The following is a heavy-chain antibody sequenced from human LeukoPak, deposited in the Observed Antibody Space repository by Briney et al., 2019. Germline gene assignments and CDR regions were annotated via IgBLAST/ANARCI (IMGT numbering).Heavy chain of an antibody. CDR2: INPNSGGT. Sequence: ASVKVSCKASGYTFTGYYMHWVRQAPGQGLEWMGWINPNSGGTNYAQKFQGRVTITADESTSTAYMELSSLRSEDTAVYYCAREGDTMIVVGDAFDIWGQGTMVTVSS. V-gene: IGHV1-2*02. J-gene: IGHJ3*02. CDR1: GYTFTGYY. CDR3: AREGDTMIVVGDAFDI. D-gene: IGHD3-22*01.